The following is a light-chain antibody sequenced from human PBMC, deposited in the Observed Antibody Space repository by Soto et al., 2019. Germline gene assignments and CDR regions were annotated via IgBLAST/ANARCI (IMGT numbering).Light chain of an antibody. CDR2: GAS. CDR3: HQYGSSPGT. Sequence: EIALTQSPGTLSLSPGERATLSCRASQSVTSNYLAWYQQKPGQAPRLLLFGASSRATGIPVRFSGSGSGTDFTLTITRLEPEDFAVYYCHQYGSSPGTFGQGTKVEVK. CDR1: QSVTSNY. V-gene: IGKV3-20*01. J-gene: IGKJ1*01.